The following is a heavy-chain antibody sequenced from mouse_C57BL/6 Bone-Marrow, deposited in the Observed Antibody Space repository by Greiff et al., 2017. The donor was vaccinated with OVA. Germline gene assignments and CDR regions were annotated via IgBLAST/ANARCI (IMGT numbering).Heavy chain of an antibody. Sequence: VKLLESGPGLVQPSQSLSITCTVSGFSLTSYGVHWVSQSPGKGLEWLGVIWSGGSTDYNAAFISRLSISKDNSKSQVFFKMHSLQADDTAIYYCARLGLRYAMDYWGQGTSVTVSS. CDR1: GFSLTSYG. J-gene: IGHJ4*01. V-gene: IGHV2-2*01. CDR2: IWSGGST. D-gene: IGHD4-1*01. CDR3: ARLGLRYAMDY.